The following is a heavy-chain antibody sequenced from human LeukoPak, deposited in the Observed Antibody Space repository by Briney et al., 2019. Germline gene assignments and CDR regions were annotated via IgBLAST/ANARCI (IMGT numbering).Heavy chain of an antibody. CDR1: GFTFSSYS. D-gene: IGHD6-13*01. V-gene: IGHV3-21*01. CDR3: ASLSPGRSWYVRDDY. Sequence: GGSLRLSCAASGFTFSSYSMNWVRQAPGKGLEWVSSISSSSSYIYYADSVKGRFTISRDNAKNSLYLQMNSLRAEDTAVYYCASLSPGRSWYVRDDYWGQGTLVTVSS. CDR2: ISSSSSYI. J-gene: IGHJ4*02.